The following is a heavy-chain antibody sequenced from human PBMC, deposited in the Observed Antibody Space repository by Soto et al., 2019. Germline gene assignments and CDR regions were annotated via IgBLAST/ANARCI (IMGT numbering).Heavy chain of an antibody. J-gene: IGHJ5*01. CDR3: ARKGKSGYFNWFDS. CDR2: IFPSDSDT. CDR1: GYRFTSYW. Sequence: PGESLKISCRTSGYRFTSYWIAWVRQMPGKGLEWMGIIFPSDSDTRYSPSFQGQVTISADRSTSTVFLQWASLKASDTAVYFCARKGKSGYFNWFDSWGQGTLVTVSS. D-gene: IGHD3-22*01. V-gene: IGHV5-51*01.